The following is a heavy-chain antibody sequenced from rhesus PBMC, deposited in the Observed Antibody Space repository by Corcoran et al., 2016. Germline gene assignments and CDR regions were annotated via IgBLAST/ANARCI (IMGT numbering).Heavy chain of an antibody. CDR1: GGSISDSY. V-gene: IGHV4-173*01. CDR2: ITGSSGST. J-gene: IGHJ3*01. D-gene: IGHD3-34*01. Sequence: QVQLQESGPGVVKPSETLSLTCAVSGGSISDSYRWSWNRQPPGKGLEWIGRITGSSGSTDYNPSLKSRVTISTDTSKNQFSLKLSSVTAADTAVYYCARDAPGYYYAFDFWGQGLRVTVSS. CDR3: ARDAPGYYYAFDF.